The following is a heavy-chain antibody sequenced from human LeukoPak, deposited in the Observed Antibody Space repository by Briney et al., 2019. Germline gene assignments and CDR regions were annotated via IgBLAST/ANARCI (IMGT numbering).Heavy chain of an antibody. D-gene: IGHD3-10*01. CDR1: GYTFTSYY. V-gene: IGHV1-46*01. J-gene: IGHJ4*02. Sequence: ASVKVSCKASGYTFTSYYMHWVRQAPGQGLEWMGIINPSGGSTSYAQKFQGRVTMTRDTSTSTVYMELSSLRSEDTDVYYCARDRNYGSGSSTTRSPLYYFDYWGQGTLVTVSS. CDR2: INPSGGST. CDR3: ARDRNYGSGSSTTRSPLYYFDY.